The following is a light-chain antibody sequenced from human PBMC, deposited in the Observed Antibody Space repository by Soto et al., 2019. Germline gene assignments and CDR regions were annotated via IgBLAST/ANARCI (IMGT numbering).Light chain of an antibody. CDR3: QQYGSSPPYT. V-gene: IGKV3-20*01. J-gene: IGKJ2*01. Sequence: EIGLTQSPGTLSLSPGERATLSCRASQSVSSSYLAWYQQKPGQAPRRLIYGASSRATGIPDRFSGSGSGTDFTLTISRLEPEDFAVYYCQQYGSSPPYTFGQGTKLEIK. CDR2: GAS. CDR1: QSVSSSY.